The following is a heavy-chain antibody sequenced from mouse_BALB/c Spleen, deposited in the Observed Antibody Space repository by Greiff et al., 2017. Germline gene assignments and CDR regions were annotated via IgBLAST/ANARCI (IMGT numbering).Heavy chain of an antibody. CDR1: GFTFSSYG. D-gene: IGHD2-1*01. V-gene: IGHV5-6*01. CDR3: AVTFYGRGFAY. J-gene: IGHJ3*01. Sequence: EVKLMESGGDLVKPGGSLKLSCAASGFTFSSYGMSWVRQTPDKRLEWVATISSGGSYTYYPDSVKGRFTISRDNAKNTLYLQMSSLKSEDTAMYYCAVTFYGRGFAYWGQGTLVTVSA. CDR2: ISSGGSYT.